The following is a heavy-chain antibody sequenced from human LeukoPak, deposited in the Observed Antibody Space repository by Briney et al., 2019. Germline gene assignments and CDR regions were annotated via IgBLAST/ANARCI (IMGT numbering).Heavy chain of an antibody. Sequence: MASETLSLTCTVSGGSFSSFYWSWIRQPPGKGLEWIGYIYYSGNTAYNPSLKSRVTISVDTSKNQFSLKLSSVTAADTAVYYCARFSMKDWFFDYWGQGTLVTVSS. CDR1: GGSFSSFY. V-gene: IGHV4-59*01. CDR3: ARFSMKDWFFDY. CDR2: IYYSGNT. J-gene: IGHJ4*02. D-gene: IGHD3-9*01.